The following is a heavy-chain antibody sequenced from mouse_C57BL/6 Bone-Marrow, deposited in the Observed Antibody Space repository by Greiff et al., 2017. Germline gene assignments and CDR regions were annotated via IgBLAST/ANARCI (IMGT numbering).Heavy chain of an antibody. Sequence: DVQLVESGAELVKPGASVKLSCTASGFNIKDYYMHWVKQRPEQGLEWIGRIDPEDGETKYAPKFQGKATIPADTSSNTAYLQLSSLTSEDTAVYYCASITTVVDWYFDVWGTGTTVTVSS. CDR2: IDPEDGET. V-gene: IGHV14-2*01. J-gene: IGHJ1*03. CDR1: GFNIKDYY. D-gene: IGHD1-1*01. CDR3: ASITTVVDWYFDV.